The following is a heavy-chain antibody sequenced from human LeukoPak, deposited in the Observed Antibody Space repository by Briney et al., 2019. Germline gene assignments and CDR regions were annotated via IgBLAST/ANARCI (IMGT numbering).Heavy chain of an antibody. D-gene: IGHD6-19*01. Sequence: GGSLRLSCAASGFTFSSYAMSWVRQAPGRGLEWVSAISGSGGSTYYADSVKGRFTISRDNSKNTLYLQMNSLRAEDTAVYYCAKDLAGHSSGWYRLQYYFDYWGQGTLVTVSS. CDR2: ISGSGGST. CDR3: AKDLAGHSSGWYRLQYYFDY. V-gene: IGHV3-23*01. J-gene: IGHJ4*02. CDR1: GFTFSSYA.